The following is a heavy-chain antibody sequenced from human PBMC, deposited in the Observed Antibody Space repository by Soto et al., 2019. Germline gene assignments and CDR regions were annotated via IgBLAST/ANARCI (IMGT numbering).Heavy chain of an antibody. CDR1: GGSVSSGSYY. D-gene: IGHD3-3*01. J-gene: IGHJ3*02. CDR3: ARDWKRFTIFGVATRTFDI. CDR2: IYSSGST. Sequence: PSETLSLTCTVSGGSVSSGSYYWSWIRQPPGKGLEWIGYIYSSGSTNYNPSLKSRVTISVDTSKNQFSLRLSSVTAADTAVYYCARDWKRFTIFGVATRTFDIWGQGTMVTVSS. V-gene: IGHV4-61*01.